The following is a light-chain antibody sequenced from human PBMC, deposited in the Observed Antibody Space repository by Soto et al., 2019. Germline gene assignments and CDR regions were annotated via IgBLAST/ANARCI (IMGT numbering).Light chain of an antibody. Sequence: QLVLTQSPSASASLGVSVKLTCTLSSGHISYAIAWHQQQPEKGPRYLMKLNNDGSHSKGDGIPDRFSGSSSGAERYLTISSLQSEDEADYYCQTWGTGIWVFGGGTKLTVL. CDR1: SGHISYA. V-gene: IGLV4-69*01. CDR2: LNNDGSH. CDR3: QTWGTGIWV. J-gene: IGLJ3*02.